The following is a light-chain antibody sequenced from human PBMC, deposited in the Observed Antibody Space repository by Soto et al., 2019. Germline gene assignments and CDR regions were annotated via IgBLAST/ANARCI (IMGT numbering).Light chain of an antibody. CDR2: GNN. J-gene: IGLJ1*01. V-gene: IGLV1-40*01. CDR3: RFYDLRPRESV. Sequence: QSVLTQPPSVSGAPGRTVTISCTGSTSNFGAGYEVHWYQRLPRTAPRLLIFGNNNRPSGVPDRFSGSKSATAASLAITWCQAEHAAEYYCRFYDLRPRESVFGSSTNVTV. CDR1: TSNFGAGYE.